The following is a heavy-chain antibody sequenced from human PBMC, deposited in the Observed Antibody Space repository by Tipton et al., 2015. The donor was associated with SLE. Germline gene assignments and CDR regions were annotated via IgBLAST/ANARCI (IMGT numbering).Heavy chain of an antibody. CDR3: ARTSEDAYAMFV. D-gene: IGHD2-8*01. Sequence: QSGAEVKKPGSSVNVSCKASGGTFSSYAFSWLRQAPGQGLEWMGGIIPIFGKPNYAQKFQGRVTINTDESTNTAYMELSSLRSDDTAVYYCARTSEDAYAMFVWGQGTTVTVSS. V-gene: IGHV1-69*05. CDR2: IIPIFGKP. CDR1: GGTFSSYA. J-gene: IGHJ6*02.